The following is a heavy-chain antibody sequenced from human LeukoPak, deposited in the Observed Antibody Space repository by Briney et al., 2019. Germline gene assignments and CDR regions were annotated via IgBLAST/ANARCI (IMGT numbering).Heavy chain of an antibody. CDR2: INPNSGGT. Sequence: GSVKVSCKAAGCTFTGYYMHWVRQAPGQGLEWMGWINPNSGGTDYAQKFQGRVTMTRDTSISTAYMELSRLRSDDTAVYYCARGLMWLVPHDAFDIWGQGTMVSVSS. V-gene: IGHV1-2*02. J-gene: IGHJ3*02. CDR3: ARGLMWLVPHDAFDI. D-gene: IGHD6-19*01. CDR1: GCTFTGYY.